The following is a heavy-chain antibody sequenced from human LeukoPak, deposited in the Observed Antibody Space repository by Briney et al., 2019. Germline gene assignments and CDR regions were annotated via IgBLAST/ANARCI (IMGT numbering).Heavy chain of an antibody. Sequence: SQTLSLTCTVSGDSISSDDYYWSWIRQPAGKGLEWIGRFSASGNSNYNPSLKSRLTISVDTSKNQFSLKLSSVTAADTAVYYCARHVSWSRGVDYWGQGTLVTVSS. CDR3: ARHVSWSRGVDY. CDR1: GDSISSDDYY. D-gene: IGHD2-8*02. J-gene: IGHJ4*02. CDR2: FSASGNS. V-gene: IGHV4-61*02.